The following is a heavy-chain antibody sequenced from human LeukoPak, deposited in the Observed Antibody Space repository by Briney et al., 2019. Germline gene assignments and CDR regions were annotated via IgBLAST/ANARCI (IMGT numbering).Heavy chain of an antibody. CDR2: ISYDGSNK. V-gene: IGHV3-30-3*01. J-gene: IGHJ4*02. Sequence: GGSLRLSCAASGFTFSSYAMHWVRQAPGKGLEWVAVISYDGSNKYYADSVKGRFTISRDNSKNTLYLQMNSLRAEDTAVYYCARRGYYDWGQGTLVTVSS. D-gene: IGHD3-10*01. CDR1: GFTFSSYA. CDR3: ARRGYYD.